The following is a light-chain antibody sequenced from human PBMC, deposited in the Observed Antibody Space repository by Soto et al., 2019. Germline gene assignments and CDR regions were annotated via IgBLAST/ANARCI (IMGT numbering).Light chain of an antibody. J-gene: IGLJ1*01. Sequence: QSALTQPASVSGSPGRSITISCTGSGRDIGAYDYVSWYQQHPGKAPKLLIYGVKNRPSGVSYRFSASKSAFTASLTISGLQAEDEAHYYCSSYTTSYFYVFGPGTKVTV. CDR1: GRDIGAYDY. V-gene: IGLV2-14*01. CDR2: GVK. CDR3: SSYTTSYFYV.